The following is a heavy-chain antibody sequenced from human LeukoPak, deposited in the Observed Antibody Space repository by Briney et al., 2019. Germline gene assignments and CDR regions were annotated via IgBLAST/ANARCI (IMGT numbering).Heavy chain of an antibody. CDR2: KNPNSGNT. Sequence: ASVKVSCKASGYTFTSYDINWVRQATGQGLEWMGWKNPNSGNTGYAQKFQGRVTITRNTSISTAYMELSSLRSEDTAVYYCARRHMQWLVSFDYWGQGTLVTVSS. CDR1: GYTFTSYD. D-gene: IGHD6-19*01. J-gene: IGHJ4*02. CDR3: ARRHMQWLVSFDY. V-gene: IGHV1-8*03.